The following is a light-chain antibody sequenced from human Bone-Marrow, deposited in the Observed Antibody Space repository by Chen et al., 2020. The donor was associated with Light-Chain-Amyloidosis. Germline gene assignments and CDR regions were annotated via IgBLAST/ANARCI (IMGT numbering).Light chain of an antibody. V-gene: IGKV3-20*01. J-gene: IGKJ4*01. CDR3: QQYGTSPLT. CDR2: GSS. Sequence: EIVLTESPGNMSLSPGEGANLSCRASQTISSNYLTWYQQKFGQAPRLLIYGSSIRATGIPDRFTGSGSGTDFTLTINRLEPEDFAMYYCQQYGTSPLTLGGGTKVEIK. CDR1: QTISSNY.